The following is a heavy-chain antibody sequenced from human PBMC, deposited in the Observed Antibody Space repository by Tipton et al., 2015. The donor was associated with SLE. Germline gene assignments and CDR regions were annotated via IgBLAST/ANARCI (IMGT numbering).Heavy chain of an antibody. J-gene: IGHJ5*02. CDR2: IYYSGST. Sequence: TLSLTCTVSGGSISNSSYYWGWIRQPPGKGLEWIGSIYYSGSTYYNPSLKSRVTISVDTSKNQFSLKLSSVTAADTAVYYCARFPDYDSSVPWGQGTLVTVSS. V-gene: IGHV4-39*07. D-gene: IGHD3-22*01. CDR1: GGSISNSSYY. CDR3: ARFPDYDSSVP.